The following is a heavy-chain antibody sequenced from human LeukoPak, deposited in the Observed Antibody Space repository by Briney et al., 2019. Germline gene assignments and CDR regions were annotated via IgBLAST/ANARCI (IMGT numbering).Heavy chain of an antibody. J-gene: IGHJ4*02. CDR3: ALFNGVGY. CDR2: ISSSSSTI. D-gene: IGHD3-3*01. V-gene: IGHV3-48*01. Sequence: GGALRLSCAASGFTFSNYSMYWVRQAPGKGLEWLSYISSSSSTIYYADSVKGRFTISRDNAKNSLYLQMNSLRAEDTALYYCALFNGVGYWGQGTLVTVSS. CDR1: GFTFSNYS.